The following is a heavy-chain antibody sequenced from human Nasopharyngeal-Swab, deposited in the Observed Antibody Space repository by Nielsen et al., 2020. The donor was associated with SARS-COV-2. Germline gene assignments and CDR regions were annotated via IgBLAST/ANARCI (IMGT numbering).Heavy chain of an antibody. Sequence: GGSLRLSCAASGFTFSSYAMHWVRQAPGKGLEWVAVISYDGSNKYYADSVKGRFTISRGNSKNTLYLQMNSLRAEDTAVYYCARDKSDSSNYWGQGTLVTVSS. CDR2: ISYDGSNK. D-gene: IGHD3-22*01. CDR1: GFTFSSYA. CDR3: ARDKSDSSNY. J-gene: IGHJ4*02. V-gene: IGHV3-30-3*01.